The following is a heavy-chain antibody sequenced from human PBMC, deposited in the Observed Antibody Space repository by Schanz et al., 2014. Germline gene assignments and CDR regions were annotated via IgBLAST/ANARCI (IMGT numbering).Heavy chain of an antibody. CDR3: ARDRWNYEGGIFDI. J-gene: IGHJ3*02. CDR2: FMPFLGIT. Sequence: QVPLVQSGAEVKKPGSSVKVSCKATGDTFDNFGISWVRQAPGQGPEWIGRFMPFLGITNLAQKFQDRVTMTADKATSTAYIELSGLRSEDTAMYYCARDRWNYEGGIFDIWGQGPMVTVSS. CDR1: GDTFDNFG. V-gene: IGHV1-69*04. D-gene: IGHD1-7*01.